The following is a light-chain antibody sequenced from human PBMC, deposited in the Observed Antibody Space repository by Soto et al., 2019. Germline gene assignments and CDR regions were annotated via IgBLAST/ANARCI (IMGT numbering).Light chain of an antibody. J-gene: IGLJ1*01. CDR1: SSDVGGYSY. Sequence: QSVLTQPHSGSGSHGQSGTISCTGTSSDVGGYSYVSWYQQHPGKAPELIIYDVTERPSGVPDRFPGSKSGNTASLTISGLQAEDEADYYCCSYTGSYSYVFGIGTKVTVL. V-gene: IGLV2-11*01. CDR3: CSYTGSYSYV. CDR2: DVT.